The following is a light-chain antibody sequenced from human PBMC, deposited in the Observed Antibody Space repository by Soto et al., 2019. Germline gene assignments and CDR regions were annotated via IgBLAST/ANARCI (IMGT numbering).Light chain of an antibody. CDR1: QSLLHSDGYNY. CDR2: LGS. CDR3: MQALQAPLT. Sequence: DVVMTQSPLSLPVTPGEPASISCRSSQSLLHSDGYNYLDWFLQRPGQSPQVLIYLGSNRAPGVPDRFGGSGSGTDFTLKISRVEAEDVGVYYCMQALQAPLTFGGGTQVEIK. V-gene: IGKV2-28*01. J-gene: IGKJ4*01.